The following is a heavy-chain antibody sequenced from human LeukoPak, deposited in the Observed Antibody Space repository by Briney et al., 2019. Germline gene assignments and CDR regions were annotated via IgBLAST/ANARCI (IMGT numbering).Heavy chain of an antibody. CDR3: AKGERVEYYFDY. CDR1: GFTFSSHA. CDR2: ISGSGGST. J-gene: IGHJ4*02. V-gene: IGHV3-23*01. Sequence: GGSLRLSCAASGFTFSSHAMSWVRQAPGKGLEWVSAISGSGGSTYYAASVKGRFTISRANSKNTLYLQMNSLRAEDTAVYYCAKGERVEYYFDYWGQGTLVTVSS. D-gene: IGHD1-26*01.